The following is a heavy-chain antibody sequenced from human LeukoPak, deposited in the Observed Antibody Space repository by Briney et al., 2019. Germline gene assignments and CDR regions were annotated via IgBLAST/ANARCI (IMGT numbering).Heavy chain of an antibody. Sequence: PSETLSLTCTVSGGSISSSYWSWIRQPAGKGLEWIGRIYTSRSTNYNPFLKSRVTTSVDTSKNQFSLKMTTVTAADTAVYYCGRKANWGSHYFDYWGQGTPVTVSS. D-gene: IGHD7-27*01. CDR2: IYTSRST. CDR1: GGSISSSY. V-gene: IGHV4-4*07. J-gene: IGHJ4*02. CDR3: GRKANWGSHYFDY.